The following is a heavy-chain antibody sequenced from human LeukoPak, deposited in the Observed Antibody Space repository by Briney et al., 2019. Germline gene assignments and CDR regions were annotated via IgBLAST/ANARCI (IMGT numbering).Heavy chain of an antibody. V-gene: IGHV3-21*01. J-gene: IGHJ4*02. Sequence: GGSLRLSCAASGFTFSSYAMNWVRQAPGKGLEWVSSISSSSSYIYYADSVKGRFTISRDNAKNSLYLQMNSLRVEDTAVYYCARDGDPTAYFDYWGQGTLVTVSS. CDR3: ARDGDPTAYFDY. CDR1: GFTFSSYA. CDR2: ISSSSSYI.